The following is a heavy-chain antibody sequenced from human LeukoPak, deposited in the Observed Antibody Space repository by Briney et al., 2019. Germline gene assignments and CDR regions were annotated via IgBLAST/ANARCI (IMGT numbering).Heavy chain of an antibody. CDR1: GFTFSSYA. CDR2: ISSSGGTT. Sequence: GGSLRLSCAASGFTFSSYAMSLVRQVPGKGLEWVSTISSSGGTTYYADSVKGRFTISRDNSKNTLSLQMNSLSAEDTAIYYCSKWAGVSDTGNWYGPFDHWGQGTLVTVSS. CDR3: SKWAGVSDTGNWYGPFDH. D-gene: IGHD1-1*01. J-gene: IGHJ4*02. V-gene: IGHV3-23*01.